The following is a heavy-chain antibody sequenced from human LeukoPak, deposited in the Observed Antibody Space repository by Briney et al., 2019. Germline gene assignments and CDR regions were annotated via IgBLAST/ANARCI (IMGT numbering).Heavy chain of an antibody. J-gene: IGHJ6*03. Sequence: SETLSLTCSVAGGSIINYYWSWIRQSAGTGLGWVGRIYITGSTTYNPSLQSRLSMSVDTSKNQFSLRLRSVSAADTAVYYCARLKYYDSTGYSPGYYMDVWGKGITVTVSS. CDR3: ARLKYYDSTGYSPGYYMDV. CDR1: GGSIINYY. D-gene: IGHD3-22*01. V-gene: IGHV4-4*07. CDR2: IYITGST.